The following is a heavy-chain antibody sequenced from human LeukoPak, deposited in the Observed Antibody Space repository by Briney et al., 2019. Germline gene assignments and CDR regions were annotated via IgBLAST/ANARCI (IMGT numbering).Heavy chain of an antibody. CDR1: TGSISSYY. D-gene: IGHD2-15*01. CDR2: IDYSGRT. J-gene: IGHJ4*02. V-gene: IGHV4-59*01. Sequence: TSETLSPTCTVSTGSISSYYWSWNRQPPGKGREWSGYIDYSGRTNYNPFLKSRVTISVDTSKNQFSLKLSSVTAADTAVYYCAGGLGYCSGGSCAYFDYWGQGTLVTVSS. CDR3: AGGLGYCSGGSCAYFDY.